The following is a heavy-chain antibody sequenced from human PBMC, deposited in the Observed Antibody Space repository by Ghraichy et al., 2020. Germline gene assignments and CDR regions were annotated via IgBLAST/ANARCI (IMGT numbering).Heavy chain of an antibody. D-gene: IGHD2-21*01. CDR1: GFSFSNYD. CDR2: LSASGART. Sequence: GGSLRLSCAASGFSFSNYDMSWIRQAPGKGLEWVSVLSASGARTKYADCVKGRVTVSRDNSKSTLYMEMNSLRAEDTAVYYCAPDCGGECSFSYYFEHWGQGALVTVSS. J-gene: IGHJ4*02. V-gene: IGHV3-23*01. CDR3: APDCGGECSFSYYFEH.